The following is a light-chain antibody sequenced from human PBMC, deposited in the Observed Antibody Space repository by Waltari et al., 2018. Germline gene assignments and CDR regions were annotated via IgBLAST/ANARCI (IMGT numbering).Light chain of an antibody. V-gene: IGLV1-44*01. J-gene: IGLJ3*02. CDR3: SAWDDSVNGVV. Sequence: QSVLTQPPSASGTPGPRVPIPCSGSAPNIGSNAVTSYQQLPGTAPKLLIHSNNQRPSGVPDRFSGSKSGTSASLAISGLQSEDEVDYYCSAWDDSVNGVVFGGGTKVTVL. CDR1: APNIGSNA. CDR2: SNN.